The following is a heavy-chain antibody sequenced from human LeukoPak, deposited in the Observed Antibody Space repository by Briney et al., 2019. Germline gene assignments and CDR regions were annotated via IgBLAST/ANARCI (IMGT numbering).Heavy chain of an antibody. CDR2: ISYDGSNK. J-gene: IGHJ4*02. CDR1: GFTFSSYG. Sequence: PGGSLRLSCAASGFTFSSYGMHWVRQAPGKGLEWVAVISYDGSNKYYADSVKGRFTISRDNSKNTLYLQMNSLRAEDTAVYYCAKDADSSGWYYTFFDYWGQGTLVTVSS. V-gene: IGHV3-30*18. CDR3: AKDADSSGWYYTFFDY. D-gene: IGHD6-19*01.